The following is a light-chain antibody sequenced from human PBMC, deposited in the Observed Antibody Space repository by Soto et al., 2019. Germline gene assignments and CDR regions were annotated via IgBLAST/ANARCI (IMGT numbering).Light chain of an antibody. CDR1: SSDVGNYNY. V-gene: IGLV2-14*01. CDR3: SSYTSSSTYV. J-gene: IGLJ1*01. Sequence: QSALTQPASESGSPGQSITISCTGTSSDVGNYNYVSWYQQHPGKAPKLMIHDVSNRPSGVSNRFSGSKSGNTASLTISGLQAEDEADYYCSSYTSSSTYVFGTGTKVTVL. CDR2: DVS.